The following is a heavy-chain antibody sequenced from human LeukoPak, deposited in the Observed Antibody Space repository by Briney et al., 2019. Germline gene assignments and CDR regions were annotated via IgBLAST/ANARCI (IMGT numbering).Heavy chain of an antibody. CDR3: ARQNSRLGDCYDY. D-gene: IGHD2-21*01. CDR1: GGSVSSGSYY. J-gene: IGHJ4*02. CDR2: IYYSGST. Sequence: SETLSLTCTVSGGSVSSGSYYWGWIRQPPGKGLEWIGSIYYSGSTYYNPSLKSRVTISVDTSKNQFSLKLSSVTAADTAVYYCARQNSRLGDCYDYWGQGTLVTVSS. V-gene: IGHV4-39*01.